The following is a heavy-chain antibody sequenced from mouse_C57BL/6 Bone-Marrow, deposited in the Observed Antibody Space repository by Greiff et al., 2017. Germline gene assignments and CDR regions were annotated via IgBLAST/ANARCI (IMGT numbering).Heavy chain of an antibody. CDR3: ARWGPYYPFDY. J-gene: IGHJ2*01. D-gene: IGHD1-1*01. Sequence: VKLQQSGAELARPGASVKLSCKASGYAFTSSWMSWVKQRTGKGLEWIGEIYPRSGNTYYNEKFKGKATLTADKSSSTAYMELRSLTSEDSAVYFCARWGPYYPFDYWGQGTTLTVSS. V-gene: IGHV1-81*01. CDR2: IYPRSGNT. CDR1: GYAFTSSW.